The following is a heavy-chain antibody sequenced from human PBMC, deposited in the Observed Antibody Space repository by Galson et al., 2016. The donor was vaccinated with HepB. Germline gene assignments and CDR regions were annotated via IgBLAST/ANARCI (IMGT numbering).Heavy chain of an antibody. D-gene: IGHD6-13*01. CDR2: IWYDGSDE. J-gene: IGHJ4*02. V-gene: IGHV3-33*08. Sequence: SLRLSCAASGFTFSSYAMHWVRQAPGKGLEWVAVIWYDGSDEYYADSVKGRFTISRDNSKNTLYLQMNSLRVEDTAVYYCASGSIAAETDYWGQGTLVTVSS. CDR3: ASGSIAAETDY. CDR1: GFTFSSYA.